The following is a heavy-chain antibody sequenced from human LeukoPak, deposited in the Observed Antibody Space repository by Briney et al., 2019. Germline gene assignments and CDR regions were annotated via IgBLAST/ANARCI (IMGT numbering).Heavy chain of an antibody. V-gene: IGHV4-30-2*01. CDR3: ARGQAYGGNWFDP. Sequence: SETLSLTCPVSGGSISSGGYSWSWIRQPPGKGLGWIGYIYHSGSTYYNPSLKSRVTISVDRSKSQFSLKLSSVTAADTAVHYCARGQAYGGNWFDPWGQGTLVTVSS. J-gene: IGHJ5*02. D-gene: IGHD4-23*01. CDR2: IYHSGST. CDR1: GGSISSGGYS.